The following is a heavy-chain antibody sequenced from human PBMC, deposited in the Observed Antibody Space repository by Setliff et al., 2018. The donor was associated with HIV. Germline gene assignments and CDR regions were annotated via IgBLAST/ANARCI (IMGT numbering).Heavy chain of an antibody. CDR2: ISGSGGST. J-gene: IGHJ5*02. V-gene: IGHV3-23*01. CDR1: GFTFNGYS. CDR3: ASSGSGSYINWFGP. D-gene: IGHD3-10*01. Sequence: GGSLRLSCAASGFTFNGYSMNWVRQAPGKGLEWVSAISGSGGSTYYADSVKGRFTISRDNSKNTLYLQMNSLRAEDTAVYYCASSGSGSYINWFGPWGQGTLVTVSS.